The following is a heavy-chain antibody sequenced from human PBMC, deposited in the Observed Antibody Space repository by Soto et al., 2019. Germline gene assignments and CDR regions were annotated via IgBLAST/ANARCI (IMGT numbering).Heavy chain of an antibody. Sequence: PSETLSLTCTVSGGSISSSSYYWGWIHQPPGKGLDWIGSFYYSGSTYYNPSLKSRVTISVDTSKNQFSLKLSSVTAADTAVYYCARHRPPLTKPYYYYYMDVWGKGTTVTVSS. CDR3: ARHRPPLTKPYYYYYMDV. D-gene: IGHD4-4*01. V-gene: IGHV4-39*01. J-gene: IGHJ6*03. CDR2: FYYSGST. CDR1: GGSISSSSYY.